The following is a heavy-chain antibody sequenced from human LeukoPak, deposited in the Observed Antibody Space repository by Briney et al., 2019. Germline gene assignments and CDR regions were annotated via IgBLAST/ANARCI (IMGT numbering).Heavy chain of an antibody. CDR2: IDPNSGGT. D-gene: IGHD6-13*01. V-gene: IGHV1-2*02. Sequence: ASVKVSCKASGYTFTGYYMHWVRQAPGQGLEWMGWIDPNSGGTNYAQKFQGRVTMARDTSISTACMELSRLRSDDTAAYYCARIAAAVDYWGQGTLVTVSS. J-gene: IGHJ4*02. CDR1: GYTFTGYY. CDR3: ARIAAAVDY.